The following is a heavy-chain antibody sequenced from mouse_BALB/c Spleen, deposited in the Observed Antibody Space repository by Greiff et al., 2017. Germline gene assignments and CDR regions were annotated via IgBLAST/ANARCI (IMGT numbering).Heavy chain of an antibody. CDR1: GYTFTSYW. CDR2: INPSTGYT. CDR3: ARGVKYAMDY. D-gene: IGHD2-1*01. J-gene: IGHJ4*01. Sequence: LQESGAELAKPGASVKMSCKASGYTFTSYWMHWVKQRPGQGLEWIGYINPSTGYTEYNQKFKDKATLTADKSSSTAYMQLSSLTSEDSAVYYCARGVKYAMDYWGQGTSVTVSS. V-gene: IGHV1-7*01.